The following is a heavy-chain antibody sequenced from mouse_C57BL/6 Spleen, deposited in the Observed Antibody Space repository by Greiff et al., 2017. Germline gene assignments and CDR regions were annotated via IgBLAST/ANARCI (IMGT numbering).Heavy chain of an antibody. Sequence: VQLQQSGPELVKPGASVKIPCKASGYTFTDYNMDWVKQSHGKSLEWIGDINPNNGGTNYNQKFKGKATLTVDKTSSTAYMELRSLTSEDAAVYYCGRGDWEGWYFGVWGTGTTVTVSS. D-gene: IGHD4-1*01. CDR3: GRGDWEGWYFGV. J-gene: IGHJ1*03. CDR2: INPNNGGT. CDR1: GYTFTDYN. V-gene: IGHV1-18*01.